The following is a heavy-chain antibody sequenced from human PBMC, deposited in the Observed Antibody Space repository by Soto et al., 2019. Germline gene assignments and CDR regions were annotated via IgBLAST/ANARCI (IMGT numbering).Heavy chain of an antibody. Sequence: ASVKVSCKASGGTFSSYAISWVRQAPGQGLEWMGGIIPIFGTENYAQKFQGRVTITADESTSTAYMELSSLRSEDTAVYYCARCGSSPNWFDPWGQGTLVTVSS. CDR2: IIPIFGTE. CDR3: ARCGSSPNWFDP. V-gene: IGHV1-69*13. D-gene: IGHD6-6*01. J-gene: IGHJ5*02. CDR1: GGTFSSYA.